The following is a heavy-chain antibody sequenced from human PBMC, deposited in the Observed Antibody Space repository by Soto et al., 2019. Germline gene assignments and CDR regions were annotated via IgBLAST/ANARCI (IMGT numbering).Heavy chain of an antibody. V-gene: IGHV1-18*01. D-gene: IGHD3-16*02. CDR3: ARGGSVHWGPEAGRFTRDYFYGMDV. CDR1: GYTFTSYG. CDR2: ISAYNGNT. J-gene: IGHJ6*02. Sequence: ASVKVTFKASGYTFTSYGISWVRQAPGQGLEWMGRISAYNGNTNYAQNLQGRVTMTTDTSTSTAYMVLRSLRSDDTAVYYCARGGSVHWGPEAGRFTRDYFYGMDVWGQGTTVTVSS.